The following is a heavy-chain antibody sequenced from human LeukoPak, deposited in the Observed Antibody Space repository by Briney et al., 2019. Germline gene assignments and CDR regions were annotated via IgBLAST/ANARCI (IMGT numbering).Heavy chain of an antibody. Sequence: GGSLRLSCAASGSTFSNYWMSWVRQPPGKGLEWVANIKQDGSEKYYVDSVKGRFTISRDNSKNTLYLQMNSLRAEDTAVYYCARGLYYYDSSGHFDYWGQGTLVTVSS. CDR1: GSTFSNYW. D-gene: IGHD3-22*01. CDR2: IKQDGSEK. V-gene: IGHV3-7*01. CDR3: ARGLYYYDSSGHFDY. J-gene: IGHJ4*02.